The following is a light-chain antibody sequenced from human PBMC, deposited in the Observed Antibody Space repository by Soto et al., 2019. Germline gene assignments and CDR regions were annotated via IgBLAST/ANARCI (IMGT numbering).Light chain of an antibody. V-gene: IGLV2-14*01. J-gene: IGLJ2*01. CDR3: SSYTSSSVV. Sequence: QSALTQPASVSGSPGQSSTISCTGTSSDVGGYNYVSWYQQHPGKAPKLMIYDVSNRPSGVSNRFSGSKSGNTASLTISGLQAEDEADYYCSSYTSSSVVFGGRTKLTVL. CDR2: DVS. CDR1: SSDVGGYNY.